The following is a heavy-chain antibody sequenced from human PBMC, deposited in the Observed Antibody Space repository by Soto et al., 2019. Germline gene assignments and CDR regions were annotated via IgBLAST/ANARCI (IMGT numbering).Heavy chain of an antibody. V-gene: IGHV4-30-4*01. D-gene: IGHD2-15*01. J-gene: IGHJ6*02. CDR3: ARDQGYCSGGSCYGENYYYYGMDV. Sequence: KPSETLSLTCTVSGGSISSGDYYWSWFRQPPGKGLEWIGYIYYSGSTYYNPSLKSRVTISVDTSKNQFSLKLSSVTAADTAVYYCARDQGYCSGGSCYGENYYYYGMDVWGQGTTVTVSS. CDR1: GGSISSGDYY. CDR2: IYYSGST.